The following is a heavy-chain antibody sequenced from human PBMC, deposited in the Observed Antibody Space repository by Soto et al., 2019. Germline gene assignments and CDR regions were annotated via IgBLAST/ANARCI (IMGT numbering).Heavy chain of an antibody. CDR2: ISYDGSNK. V-gene: IGHV3-30*04. D-gene: IGHD4-17*01. J-gene: IGHJ2*01. Sequence: GGSLRLSCAASGFTFSSYAMHWVRQAPGKGLEWVAVISYDGSNKYYADSVKGRFTMCRDNSKNTLYLQMNSLRAEDTDVYYCARDAYGDYWYFDLWGRGTLVAVSS. CDR3: ARDAYGDYWYFDL. CDR1: GFTFSSYA.